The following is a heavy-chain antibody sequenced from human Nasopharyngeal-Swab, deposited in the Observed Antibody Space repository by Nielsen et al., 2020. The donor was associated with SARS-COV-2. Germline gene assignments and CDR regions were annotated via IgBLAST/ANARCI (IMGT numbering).Heavy chain of an antibody. V-gene: IGHV1-69*10. J-gene: IGHJ6*02. D-gene: IGHD2-21*02. CDR1: AGTFISYA. Sequence: AVKDSCKAAAGTFISYAISWVRQDAGQEGEGRGGIIPILGIANYAQKFQGRVTITADKTTSTAYMELSSRRSEDKAVYYCATAYCGGDCYPGVYYYYGMDVWGQGTTVTVSS. CDR3: ATAYCGGDCYPGVYYYYGMDV. CDR2: IIPILGIA.